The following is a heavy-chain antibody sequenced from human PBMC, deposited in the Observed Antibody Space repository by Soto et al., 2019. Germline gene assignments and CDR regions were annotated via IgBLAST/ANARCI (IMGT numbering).Heavy chain of an antibody. V-gene: IGHV3-23*01. CDR1: EFSFDDYA. CDR2: ITFTGVST. J-gene: IGHJ4*02. Sequence: EAQLLESGGDLVQPGGSLRLSCAASEFSFDDYAMSWVRQAPGKGLEWVSSITFTGVSTYYADSVKGRFTISRDNSKDTLGQQMISRRAEDTAIYYCKKASVWYPYCVSWGLGTLVTVSS. D-gene: IGHD6-13*01. CDR3: KKASVWYPYCVS.